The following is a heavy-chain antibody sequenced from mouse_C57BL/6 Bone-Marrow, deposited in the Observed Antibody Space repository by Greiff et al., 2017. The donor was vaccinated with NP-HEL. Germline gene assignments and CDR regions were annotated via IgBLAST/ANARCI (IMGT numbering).Heavy chain of an antibody. J-gene: IGHJ2*01. Sequence: QVQLQQSGAELARPGASVKLSCKASGYTFTSYGISWVKQRTGQGLEWIGEIYPRSGNTYYNEKFKGKATLTADKSSSTAYMELRSLTSEDSAVYFCAMYDYDVSDYFDYWGQGTTLTVSS. D-gene: IGHD2-4*01. CDR3: AMYDYDVSDYFDY. V-gene: IGHV1-81*01. CDR2: IYPRSGNT. CDR1: GYTFTSYG.